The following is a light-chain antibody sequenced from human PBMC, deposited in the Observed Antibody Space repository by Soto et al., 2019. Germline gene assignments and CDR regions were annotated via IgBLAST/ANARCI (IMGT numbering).Light chain of an antibody. V-gene: IGLV2-23*01. J-gene: IGLJ3*02. CDR2: EGS. CDR1: SSDVGSYKF. CDR3: SSYAGSSTLV. Sequence: QSALTQPASVSGSPGQSITISCTGSSSDVGSYKFVSWYQQHPGEAPKVMIYEGSKRPSGVSYRFTGSKSGNTASLTISGLQAEDEADYYGSSYAGSSTLVFGGGTKLTVL.